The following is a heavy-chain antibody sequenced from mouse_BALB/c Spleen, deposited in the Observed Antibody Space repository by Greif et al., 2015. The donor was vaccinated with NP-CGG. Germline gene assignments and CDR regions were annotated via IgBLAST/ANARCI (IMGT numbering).Heavy chain of an antibody. CDR3: ARGWGYYVDWFAY. V-gene: IGHV5-17*02. CDR2: ISSGSSTI. Sequence: EVKVEESGGGLVQPGGSRKLSCAASGFTFSSFGMHWVRQAPEKGLEWVAYISSGSSTIYYADTVKGRFTISRDNPKNTLFLQMTSLRSEDTAMYYCARGWGYYVDWFAYWGQGTLVTVSA. J-gene: IGHJ3*01. CDR1: GFTFSSFG. D-gene: IGHD2-3*01.